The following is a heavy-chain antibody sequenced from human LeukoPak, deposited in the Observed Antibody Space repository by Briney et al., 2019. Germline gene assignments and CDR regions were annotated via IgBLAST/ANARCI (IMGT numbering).Heavy chain of an antibody. Sequence: GGSLRLSCAASGFTFTNHAMTWVRQAPGEGLEWVSAIGGDGRSTDYADSVKGRFTISRDNSKNTLYLQMNSLRAEDTALYYCAMSVGGTPDYWGLGTLVTVSS. CDR2: IGGDGRST. J-gene: IGHJ4*02. CDR1: GFTFTNHA. V-gene: IGHV3-23*01. CDR3: AMSVGGTPDY. D-gene: IGHD1-26*01.